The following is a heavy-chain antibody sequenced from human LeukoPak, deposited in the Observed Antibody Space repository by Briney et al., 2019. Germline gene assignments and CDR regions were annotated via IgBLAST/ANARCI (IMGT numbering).Heavy chain of an antibody. CDR1: GFTFDDHA. D-gene: IGHD3-10*01. Sequence: GRSLRLSCAASGFTFDDHAMHWVRQAPGKGLEWASGISWNSAKIGYVDSVKGRFTISRDNAKASLYLQMNSLRPEDTALYYCTKDKTYYGSGSHWGQGTLVTVSS. J-gene: IGHJ4*02. CDR3: TKDKTYYGSGSH. CDR2: ISWNSAKI. V-gene: IGHV3-9*01.